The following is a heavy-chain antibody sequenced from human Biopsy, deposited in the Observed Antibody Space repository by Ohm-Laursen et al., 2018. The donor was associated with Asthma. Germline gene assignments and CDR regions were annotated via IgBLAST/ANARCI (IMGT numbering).Heavy chain of an antibody. D-gene: IGHD4-17*01. Sequence: SLRLSCSASGFTFSSYAMHWVRQAPGKGLEWVAVISYDGSNKYYTDSVKGRFTISRDNSKNTLYLQMNSLRAEDTAVYYCATFPYGDYLPLDYWGQGTLVTVSS. CDR2: ISYDGSNK. CDR3: ATFPYGDYLPLDY. J-gene: IGHJ4*02. V-gene: IGHV3-30-3*01. CDR1: GFTFSSYA.